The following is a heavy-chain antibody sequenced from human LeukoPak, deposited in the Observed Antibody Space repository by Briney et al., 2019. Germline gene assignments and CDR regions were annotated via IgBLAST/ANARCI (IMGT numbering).Heavy chain of an antibody. J-gene: IGHJ4*02. CDR3: ASLGGGSTVTTYLNY. V-gene: IGHV3-9*01. CDR2: ISWNSGSI. Sequence: PGGSLRLSCAASGFTFDDYAMHWVRQDPGKGPEWVSGISWNSGSIGYADSVKGRFTISRDNAKNSLYPQMNSLRAEDTALYYCASLGGGSTVTTYLNYWGQGTLSPSLQ. CDR1: GFTFDDYA. D-gene: IGHD4-17*01.